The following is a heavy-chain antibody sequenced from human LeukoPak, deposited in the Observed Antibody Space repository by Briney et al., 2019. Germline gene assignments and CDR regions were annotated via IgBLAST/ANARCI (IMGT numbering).Heavy chain of an antibody. V-gene: IGHV3-9*01. D-gene: IGHD5-18*01. CDR1: GFTLDDYA. CDR3: QYTAMVKIYVDY. Sequence: PGRSLRLSCAASGFTLDDYAMHWVRQAPGKGLEWVSGISWNSGSIGYADSVKGRFTISRDNAKNSLYLQMNSLRAEDTAVYYCQYTAMVKIYVDYWGQGTLVTVSS. J-gene: IGHJ4*02. CDR2: ISWNSGSI.